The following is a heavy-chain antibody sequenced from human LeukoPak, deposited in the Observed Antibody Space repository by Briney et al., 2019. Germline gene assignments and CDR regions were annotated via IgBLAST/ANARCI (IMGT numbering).Heavy chain of an antibody. CDR1: GFTSSFYW. D-gene: IGHD3-22*01. J-gene: IGHJ1*01. CDR2: INWNGGST. V-gene: IGHV3-20*04. Sequence: GGSLRLSCADSGFTSSFYWMSWVRQAPGKGLEWVSGINWNGGSTGYADSVKGRFTISRDNAKNSLYLQMNSLRAEDTALYYCARWDDYYDSSGYYVRGYFQHWGQGTLVTVSS. CDR3: ARWDDYYDSSGYYVRGYFQH.